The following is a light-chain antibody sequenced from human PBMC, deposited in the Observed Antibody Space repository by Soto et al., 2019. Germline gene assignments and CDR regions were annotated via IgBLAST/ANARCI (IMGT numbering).Light chain of an antibody. V-gene: IGKV1-5*03. Sequence: DIQMTQSPSTLSASVGDRVTITCRASQSSNCRLAWYQQKPGKAPKLLIYKASSLESGVPSRFSGSGSGQEFTLTISSLQPEDFATYFCQQYNNYWTFGQGTKVAIK. CDR3: QQYNNYWT. CDR2: KAS. J-gene: IGKJ1*01. CDR1: QSSNCR.